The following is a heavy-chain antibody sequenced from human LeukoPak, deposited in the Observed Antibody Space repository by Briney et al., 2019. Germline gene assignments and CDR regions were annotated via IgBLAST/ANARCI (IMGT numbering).Heavy chain of an antibody. CDR1: GYAFTSYY. J-gene: IGHJ4*02. CDR3: ARVAAVAAFDY. V-gene: IGHV1-46*01. CDR2: INPSGGST. D-gene: IGHD6-13*01. Sequence: ASVKVSCKASGYAFTSYYMHWVRQAPGQGLEWMGIINPSGGSTSYAQKFQGRVTMTRDTSTSTVYMELSSLRSEDTAVYYCARVAAVAAFDYWGQGTLVTVSS.